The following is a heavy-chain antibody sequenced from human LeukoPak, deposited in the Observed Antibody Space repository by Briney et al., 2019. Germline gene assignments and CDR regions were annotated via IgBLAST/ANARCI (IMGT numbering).Heavy chain of an antibody. D-gene: IGHD3-22*01. V-gene: IGHV3-21*01. J-gene: IGHJ4*02. CDR2: ISSSSSYI. Sequence: GGSLRLSCAASGFTLSSYSMNWVRQAPGKGLEWVSSISSSSSYIYYADSVKGRFTISRDNAKNSLYLQMNSLRAEDTAVYYCARDTSQTEYYDSSGYHDYWGQGTLVTVSS. CDR1: GFTLSSYS. CDR3: ARDTSQTEYYDSSGYHDY.